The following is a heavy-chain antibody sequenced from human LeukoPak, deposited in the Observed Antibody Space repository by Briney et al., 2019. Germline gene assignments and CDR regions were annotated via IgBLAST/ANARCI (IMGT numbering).Heavy chain of an antibody. V-gene: IGHV3-15*01. CDR3: TTDASSGYYDSSGYYYY. D-gene: IGHD3-22*01. CDR2: IKSKTDGGTT. CDR1: GFTFSNAW. Sequence: PGGSLRLSCAASGFTFSNAWMSWVRQAPGKGLEWVGRIKSKTDGGTTDYAAPVKGRFTISRDDSKNTLYLQMNSLKTEDTAVYYCTTDASSGYYDSSGYYYYWGQGTLVTVSS. J-gene: IGHJ4*02.